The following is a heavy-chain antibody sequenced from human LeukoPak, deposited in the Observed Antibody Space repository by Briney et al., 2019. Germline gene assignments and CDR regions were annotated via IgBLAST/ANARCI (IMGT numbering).Heavy chain of an antibody. D-gene: IGHD3-10*01. V-gene: IGHV4-59*01. J-gene: IGHJ4*02. Sequence: SETLSLTCTVSGGSTSSYYWSWIRQPPGKGLEWIGYIYYSGSTNYNPSLKSRVTISVDTSKNQFSLKLSSVTAADTAVYYCARLYGSGSYYIDYWGQGTLVTVSP. CDR1: GGSTSSYY. CDR3: ARLYGSGSYYIDY. CDR2: IYYSGST.